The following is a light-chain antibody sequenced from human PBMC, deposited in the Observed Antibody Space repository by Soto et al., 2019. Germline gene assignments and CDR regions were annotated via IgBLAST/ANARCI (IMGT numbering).Light chain of an antibody. CDR3: QQYRT. V-gene: IGKV3-20*01. J-gene: IGKJ1*01. Sequence: EIVLTQSPGTLSLSPGERATLSCRASQSVSSSYLAWYQQKPGQAPRVRIYGASSRATGIPDRFSGSGSGTDFTLTIIRLEPEDFAVYYCQQYRTFGQGTKVDI. CDR2: GAS. CDR1: QSVSSSY.